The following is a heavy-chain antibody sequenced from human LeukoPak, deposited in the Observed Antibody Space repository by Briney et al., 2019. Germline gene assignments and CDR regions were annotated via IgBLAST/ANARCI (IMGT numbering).Heavy chain of an antibody. CDR1: GYTFTSYG. Sequence: GASVKVSCKASGYTFTSYGISWVRQAPGQGLEWMGWISAYNGNTNYAQKLQGRVTMTTDTSTSTAYMELRSLRSDDTAVYYCATVVVPAGWSGVYYYYMDVWGKGTTVTVSS. CDR3: ATVVVPAGWSGVYYYYMDV. V-gene: IGHV1-18*01. CDR2: ISAYNGNT. D-gene: IGHD2-2*01. J-gene: IGHJ6*03.